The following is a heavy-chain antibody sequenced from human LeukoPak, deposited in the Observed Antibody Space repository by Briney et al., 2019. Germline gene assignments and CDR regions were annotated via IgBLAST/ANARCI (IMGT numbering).Heavy chain of an antibody. CDR3: AREDYGDYHRPKPGFDY. D-gene: IGHD4-17*01. J-gene: IGHJ4*02. CDR2: IIPIFGTA. CDR1: GGTFSSYA. V-gene: IGHV1-69*05. Sequence: ASVKVSCKASGGTFSSYAISWVRQAPGQGLEWMGGIIPIFGTANYAQKLQGRVTITTDESTSTAYMELSSLRSEDTAVYYCAREDYGDYHRPKPGFDYWGQGTLVTVSS.